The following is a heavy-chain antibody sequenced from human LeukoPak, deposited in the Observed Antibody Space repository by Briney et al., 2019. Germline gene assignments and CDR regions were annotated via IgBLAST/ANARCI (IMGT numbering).Heavy chain of an antibody. CDR2: FDPQDDET. D-gene: IGHD4-23*01. CDR1: GYTHTELS. J-gene: IGHJ4*02. V-gene: IGHV1-24*01. CDR3: ATDDLGGGGDH. Sequence: ASVKDSCKFSGYTHTELSMHWVRQAACKGLAGMGSFDPQDDETIYAQRFQSRFTITEDTSTDTDYMELSSLSSEDTAVYYCATDDLGGGGDHWGQGTLVTVSS.